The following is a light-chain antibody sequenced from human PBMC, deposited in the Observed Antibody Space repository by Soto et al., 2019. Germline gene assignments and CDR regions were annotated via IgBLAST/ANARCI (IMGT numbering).Light chain of an antibody. CDR1: SSDIGAYDY. Sequence: QSVLTQPASVSGSPGQSITISCTGTSSDIGAYDYVSWYQQHPGKVPKFMIYEVINRPSGVSHRFSGSKSGNTASLTISGLQAEDEADYYCTSYTSSSTYVFGTGTKLTVL. V-gene: IGLV2-14*01. CDR2: EVI. J-gene: IGLJ1*01. CDR3: TSYTSSSTYV.